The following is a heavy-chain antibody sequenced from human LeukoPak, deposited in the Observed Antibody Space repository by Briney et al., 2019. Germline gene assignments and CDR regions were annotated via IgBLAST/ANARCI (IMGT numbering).Heavy chain of an antibody. V-gene: IGHV3-13*01. CDR1: GFTFSSYD. CDR3: ARGYPGLHYFDY. CDR2: IGTAGDT. D-gene: IGHD2-15*01. J-gene: IGHJ4*02. Sequence: PGGSLRLSCAASGFTFSSYDMHWVRHATGKGLEWVSAIGTAGDTYYPGSVKGRFTISRENAKNSLYLQMNSLRAGDTAVYYRARGYPGLHYFDYWGQGTLVTVSS.